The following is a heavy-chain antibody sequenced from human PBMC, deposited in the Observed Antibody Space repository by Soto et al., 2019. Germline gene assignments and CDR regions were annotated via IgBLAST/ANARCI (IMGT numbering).Heavy chain of an antibody. J-gene: IGHJ6*02. CDR2: IIPIFGTA. CDR3: ARGSLAAAGYYYHGMDV. Sequence: SVKVSCKASGGTFSSYAISRARQASGQALEWMGGIIPIFGTANYAQKFQGRVTITADKSTSTAYMELSSLRSEDTAVYYCARGSLAAAGYYYHGMDVWGQGTTVTVSS. CDR1: GGTFSSYA. D-gene: IGHD6-13*01. V-gene: IGHV1-69*06.